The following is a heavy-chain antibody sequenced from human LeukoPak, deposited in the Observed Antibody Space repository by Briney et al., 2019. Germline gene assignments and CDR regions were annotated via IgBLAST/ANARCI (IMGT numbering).Heavy chain of an antibody. Sequence: ASVKVSCKVSGYTLTELSMHWVRQAPGKGLEWMGGFDPEDGETIYAQKFQGRVTMTEDTSTDTAYMELSSLRSEDTAVYYCATRLRLGGLYYFDYWGQGTLVTVSS. CDR2: FDPEDGET. V-gene: IGHV1-24*01. CDR3: ATRLRLGGLYYFDY. CDR1: GYTLTELS. J-gene: IGHJ4*02. D-gene: IGHD3-16*01.